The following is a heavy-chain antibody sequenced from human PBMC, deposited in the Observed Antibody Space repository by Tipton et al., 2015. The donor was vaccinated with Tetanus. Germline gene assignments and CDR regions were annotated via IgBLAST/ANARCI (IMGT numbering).Heavy chain of an antibody. CDR1: GGSITSSTYY. V-gene: IGHV4-39*01. Sequence: GLVKPSETLSLTCTVSGGSITSSTYYWGWIRQPPGKGLEWIGTFYSGGSIFYNPSFKRRATISVDTPKNQISLRLTSVASADTAVYYCARHSSWFDPWGQGTLVTVSS. D-gene: IGHD2/OR15-2a*01. CDR2: FYSGGSI. CDR3: ARHSSWFDP. J-gene: IGHJ5*02.